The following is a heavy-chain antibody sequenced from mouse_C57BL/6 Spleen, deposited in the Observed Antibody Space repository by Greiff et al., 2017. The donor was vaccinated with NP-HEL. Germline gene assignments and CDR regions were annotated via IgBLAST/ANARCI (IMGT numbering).Heavy chain of an antibody. CDR2: IDPNSGGT. V-gene: IGHV1-72*01. Sequence: QVQLQQPGAELVKPGASVKLSCKASGYTFNSYWMHWVKQRPGRGLEWIGRIDPNSGGTKYNEKFKSKAKLTVDKPSSTAYMQLSSLTSEDSAVYYCARGDYSQFLYAMDYWGQGTSVTVSA. CDR3: ARGDYSQFLYAMDY. CDR1: GYTFNSYW. D-gene: IGHD2-12*01. J-gene: IGHJ4*01.